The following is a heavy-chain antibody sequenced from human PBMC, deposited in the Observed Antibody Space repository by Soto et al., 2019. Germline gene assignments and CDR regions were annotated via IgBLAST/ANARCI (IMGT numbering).Heavy chain of an antibody. CDR2: INPNSGGT. D-gene: IGHD2-15*01. CDR1: GYTFTGYY. Sequence: ASVKVSCKASGYTFTGYYMHWVRQAPGQGLEWMGWINPNSGGTNYAQKFQGWVTMTRDTSISTAYMELSRLRSDDTAVYYCARAPRYCSGGSCFIFDYRGQGTLVTVSS. V-gene: IGHV1-2*04. CDR3: ARAPRYCSGGSCFIFDY. J-gene: IGHJ4*02.